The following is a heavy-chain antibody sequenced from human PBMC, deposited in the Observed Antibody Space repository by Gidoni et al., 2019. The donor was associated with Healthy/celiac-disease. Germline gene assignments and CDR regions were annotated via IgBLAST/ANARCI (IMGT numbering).Heavy chain of an antibody. CDR2: INHSGST. J-gene: IGHJ4*02. V-gene: IGHV4-34*01. Sequence: QVQLQQWGAGLLKPSETLSLTCAVYGGSFSGYYWSWIRQPPGKGLEWIGEINHSGSTNYNPSLKSRVTISVDTSKNQFSLKLSSVTAADTAVYYCARGLKFGDWGQGTLVTVSS. CDR1: GGSFSGYY. CDR3: ARGLKFGD. D-gene: IGHD3-10*01.